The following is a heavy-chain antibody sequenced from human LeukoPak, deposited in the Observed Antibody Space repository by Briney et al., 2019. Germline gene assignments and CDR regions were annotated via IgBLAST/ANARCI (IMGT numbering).Heavy chain of an antibody. D-gene: IGHD3-16*01. CDR1: GFTFSNYW. J-gene: IGHJ4*02. V-gene: IGHV3-74*01. CDR2: INSDGSRT. Sequence: GGSLRLSCAASGFTFSNYWMHWVRQAPGKGLVWVSRINSDGSRTSSADSVKGRFTISRDNSKNTLYLQMNSLRVEDTAVYYCARDGRALGEYWGQGNLVTVSS. CDR3: ARDGRALGEY.